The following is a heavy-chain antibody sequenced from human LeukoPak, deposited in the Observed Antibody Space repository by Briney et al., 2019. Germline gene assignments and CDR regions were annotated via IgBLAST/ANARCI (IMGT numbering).Heavy chain of an antibody. Sequence: GGSLRLSCAASGFTFSDYYMSWIRQAPGKGLEWVSYISSSGSSIYYADSVKGRFTISRDNAKNSLYLQMNSLRAEDTAVYYCARDGEFYYDSSSYWGQGTLVTVSS. CDR3: ARDGEFYYDSSSY. D-gene: IGHD3-22*01. CDR2: ISSSGSSI. J-gene: IGHJ4*02. V-gene: IGHV3-11*01. CDR1: GFTFSDYY.